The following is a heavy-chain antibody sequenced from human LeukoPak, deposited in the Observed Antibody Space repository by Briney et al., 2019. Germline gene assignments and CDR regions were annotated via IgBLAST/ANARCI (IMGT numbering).Heavy chain of an antibody. V-gene: IGHV4-39*07. CDR2: IYYSGST. J-gene: IGHJ5*02. D-gene: IGHD6-19*01. CDR1: GGSISSSSYY. CDR3: ARHTGAVAGRAADNWFDP. Sequence: PSETLSLTCTVSGGSISSSSYYWGWIRQPPGKGLEWIGSIYYSGSTYYNPSLKSRVTISVDTSKNQFSLKLSSVTAADTAVYYCARHTGAVAGRAADNWFDPWGQGTLVTVSS.